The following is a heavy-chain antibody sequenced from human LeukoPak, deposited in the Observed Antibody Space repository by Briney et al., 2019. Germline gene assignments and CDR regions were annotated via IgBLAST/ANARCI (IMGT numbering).Heavy chain of an antibody. V-gene: IGHV4-34*01. J-gene: IGHJ5*02. CDR3: ARGPGSGSYFAWFDT. Sequence: PSETLSLTCAVYSGSFSGYYWNWIRQPPGKGLEWIGEINQSGSTKYNPSLESRVTISVDTSKNQFSLKLSSMTAADTAVYYCARGPGSGSYFAWFDTRGQGALVTVSS. D-gene: IGHD3-10*01. CDR2: INQSGST. CDR1: SGSFSGYY.